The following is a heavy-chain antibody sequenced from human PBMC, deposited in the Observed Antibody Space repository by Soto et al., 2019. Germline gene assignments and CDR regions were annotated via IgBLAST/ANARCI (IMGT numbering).Heavy chain of an antibody. CDR2: INPSGGST. CDR1: GYTFTSYY. J-gene: IGHJ4*02. CDR3: ARAFLELPFDY. D-gene: IGHD3-3*01. V-gene: IGHV1-46*01. Sequence: GASVKVSCKASGYTFTSYYMHWVRQAPGQGLEWMGIINPSGGSTSYAQKFQGRVTMTRDTSTNTVYMELSSLRSEDTAVYYCARAFLELPFDYWGQGTLVTVSS.